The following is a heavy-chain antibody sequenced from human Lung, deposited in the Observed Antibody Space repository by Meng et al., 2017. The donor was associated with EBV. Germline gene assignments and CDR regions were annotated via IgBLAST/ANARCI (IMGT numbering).Heavy chain of an antibody. CDR3: ARDPSNTSGRYAYFDY. V-gene: IGHV1-18*01. D-gene: IGHD6-19*01. CDR1: GYTFTHHG. J-gene: IGHJ4*02. Sequence: HGQLVQSGAEVKKPAASVRVSCKASGYTFTHHGISWIRQAPGQGLEWMGWISCYNGDTNYAQKLQGRVTMTTDTSTNTAYMDLRGLRSDDTAVYYCARDPSNTSGRYAYFDYWGQGTLVTVSS. CDR2: ISCYNGDT.